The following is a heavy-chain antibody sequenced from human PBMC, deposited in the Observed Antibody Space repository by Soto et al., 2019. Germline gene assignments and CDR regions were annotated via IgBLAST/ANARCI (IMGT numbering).Heavy chain of an antibody. J-gene: IGHJ6*02. CDR3: ARGAAAGIYYYYGMDV. CDR2: INAGNGNT. Sequence: ASVKVSCKASGYTFTSYAMHWVRQAPGQRLEWMGWINAGNGNTKYSQKFQGRDTITRDTSASTAYMELSSLRSEDTAVYYCARGAAAGIYYYYGMDVWGQGTTVTVSS. CDR1: GYTFTSYA. V-gene: IGHV1-3*01. D-gene: IGHD6-13*01.